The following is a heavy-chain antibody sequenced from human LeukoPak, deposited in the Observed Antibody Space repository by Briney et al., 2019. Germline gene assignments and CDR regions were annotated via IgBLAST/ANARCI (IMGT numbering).Heavy chain of an antibody. J-gene: IGHJ4*02. D-gene: IGHD3-9*01. V-gene: IGHV4-4*07. CDR3: ARGLHYDILTGYYLDY. CDR2: IYTSGST. CDR1: GGSISSYY. Sequence: PSETLSLTCTVSGGSISSYYRSWIRQPAGKGLEWIGRIYTSGSTNYNPSLKSRVTMSVDTSKNQFSLKLSSVTAADTAVYYCARGLHYDILTGYYLDYWGQGTLVTVSS.